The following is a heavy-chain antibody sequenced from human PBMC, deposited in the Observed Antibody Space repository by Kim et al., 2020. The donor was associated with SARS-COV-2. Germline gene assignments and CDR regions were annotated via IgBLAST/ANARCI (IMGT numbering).Heavy chain of an antibody. D-gene: IGHD1-26*01. J-gene: IGHJ6*02. CDR1: GYTFTSYY. Sequence: ASVKVSCKASGYTFTSYYMHWVRQAPGQGLEWMGIINPSGGSTSYAQKFQGRVTMTRDTSTSTVYMELSSLRSEDTAVYYCARDPVPWELLPYYGMDVWGQGTTVTVSS. CDR3: ARDPVPWELLPYYGMDV. V-gene: IGHV1-46*01. CDR2: INPSGGST.